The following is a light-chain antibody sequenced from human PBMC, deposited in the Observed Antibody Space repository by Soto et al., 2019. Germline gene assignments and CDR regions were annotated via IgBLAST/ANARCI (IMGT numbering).Light chain of an antibody. J-gene: IGKJ3*01. CDR3: QQYGGSPFT. CDR2: AAS. CDR1: QSVSVNS. Sequence: EIVLTQSPGTLSLSPGERATLSCRASQSVSVNSLAWYQQKGGQAPRLLIYAASTRATGVPDRFSGTGSGTDFALTISRLETDDSAVYYCQQYGGSPFTFGTGNKVDIK. V-gene: IGKV3-20*01.